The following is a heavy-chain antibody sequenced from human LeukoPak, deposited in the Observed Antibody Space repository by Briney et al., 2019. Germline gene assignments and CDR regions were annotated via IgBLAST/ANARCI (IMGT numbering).Heavy chain of an antibody. V-gene: IGHV1-2*02. CDR1: GYTFTGYY. CDR2: INPNSGGT. J-gene: IGHJ6*02. D-gene: IGHD5-24*01. CDR3: ARGDSDYYYYGMDV. Sequence: ASVKVSCMASGYTFTGYYMHWVRPAPGQGLECMGWINPNSGGTNYAQKFQGSVTMTRDTSISTAYMELSSLRSDDTAVYYCARGDSDYYYYGMDVWGQGTTVTVSS.